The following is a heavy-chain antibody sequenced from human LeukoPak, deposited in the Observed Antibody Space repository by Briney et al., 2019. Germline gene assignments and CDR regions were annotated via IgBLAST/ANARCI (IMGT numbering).Heavy chain of an antibody. J-gene: IGHJ4*02. CDR2: IPRSGTSI. V-gene: IGHV3-11*01. Sequence: GGSLRLSCLASGFTSSDYYMSWIRQAPGKGLEWISYIPRSGTSINYADSVRGRFTISRDNAKNSLYLQMNSLTTEDTAVYYCARGSSGVDYWGQGTLVTVSS. CDR3: ARGSSGVDY. D-gene: IGHD6-19*01. CDR1: GFTSSDYY.